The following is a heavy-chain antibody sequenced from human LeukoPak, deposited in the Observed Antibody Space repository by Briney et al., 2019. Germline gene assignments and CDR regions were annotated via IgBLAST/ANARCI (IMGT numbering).Heavy chain of an antibody. CDR3: AKGPDTTHGSGSYSDY. D-gene: IGHD3-10*01. CDR2: ISGSGGST. Sequence: GGSLRLSCAASGFTFSSYAMSWVRQAPGKGLEWVSAISGSGGSTYYADSVKGRFTISRDNSKNTLYLQMNSLGAEDTAVYYCAKGPDTTHGSGSYSDYWGQGTLVTVSS. V-gene: IGHV3-23*01. CDR1: GFTFSSYA. J-gene: IGHJ4*02.